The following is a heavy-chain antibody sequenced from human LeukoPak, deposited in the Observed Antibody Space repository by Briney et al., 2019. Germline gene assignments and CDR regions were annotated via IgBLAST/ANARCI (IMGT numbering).Heavy chain of an antibody. CDR2: INPSGGST. V-gene: IGHV1-46*01. J-gene: IGHJ4*02. Sequence: ASVKVSCKASGGTFSSYAISWVRQAAGHGLEWMGIINPSGGSTSYAQKFQGRVTMTRDMSTSTVYMELSSLRSEDTAVYYCAREVYYYDSSGYYYFDYWGQGTLVTVSS. D-gene: IGHD3-22*01. CDR1: GGTFSSYA. CDR3: AREVYYYDSSGYYYFDY.